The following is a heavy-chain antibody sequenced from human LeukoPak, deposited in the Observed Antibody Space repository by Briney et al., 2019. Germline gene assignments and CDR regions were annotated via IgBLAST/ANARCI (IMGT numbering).Heavy chain of an antibody. Sequence: ASVKVSCKASGYTFTGYYMHWVRQAPGQGLEWMGRINPNSGGTNYAQKFQGRVTMTRDTSISTAYMELSRLRSDDTAVYYCARVVTGTTVTPTYYFDYWGRGTLVTVSS. CDR3: ARVVTGTTVTPTYYFDY. CDR2: INPNSGGT. CDR1: GYTFTGYY. J-gene: IGHJ4*02. D-gene: IGHD4-17*01. V-gene: IGHV1-2*06.